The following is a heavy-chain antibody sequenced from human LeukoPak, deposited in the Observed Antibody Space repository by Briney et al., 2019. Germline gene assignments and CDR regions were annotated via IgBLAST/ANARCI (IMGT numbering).Heavy chain of an antibody. V-gene: IGHV4-39*01. CDR3: ARFYSSSQSSYFDY. Sequence: SETLSLTCTVSGGSIRSSYYYWGWIRQPPGKGLEWIGSTYDSGSTYYNPSLKSRVTISVDTSKNQFSLKLSSVTAADTAVYYCARFYSSSQSSYFDYWGQGTLVTVSS. J-gene: IGHJ4*02. CDR2: TYDSGST. D-gene: IGHD6-6*01. CDR1: GGSIRSSYYY.